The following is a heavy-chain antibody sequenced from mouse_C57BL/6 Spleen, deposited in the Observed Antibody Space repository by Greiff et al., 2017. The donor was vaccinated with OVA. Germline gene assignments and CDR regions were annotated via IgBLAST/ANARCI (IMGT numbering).Heavy chain of an antibody. J-gene: IGHJ2*01. D-gene: IGHD2-3*01. V-gene: IGHV1-80*01. Sequence: VQRVESGAELVKPGASVKISCKASGYAFSSYWMNWVKQRPGKGLEWIGQIYPGDGDTNYNGKFKGKATLTADKSSSTAYMQLSSLTSEDSAVYFCARETLYYFDYWGQGTTLTVSS. CDR1: GYAFSSYW. CDR2: IYPGDGDT. CDR3: ARETLYYFDY.